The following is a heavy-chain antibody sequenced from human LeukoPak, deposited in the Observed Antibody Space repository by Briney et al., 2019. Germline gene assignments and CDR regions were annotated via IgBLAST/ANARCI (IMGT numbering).Heavy chain of an antibody. Sequence: GGSLRLSCAASGFNFLDYGMSWVRQAPGKGLEWLANIKQDGSEKYYVDSVKGRFTISRDNAKNSLYLQMNSLRAEDTAVYYCARHNYDFWSVYMDVWGKGTTVTVSS. CDR3: ARHNYDFWSVYMDV. CDR2: IKQDGSEK. J-gene: IGHJ6*03. CDR1: GFNFLDYG. D-gene: IGHD3-3*01. V-gene: IGHV3-7*01.